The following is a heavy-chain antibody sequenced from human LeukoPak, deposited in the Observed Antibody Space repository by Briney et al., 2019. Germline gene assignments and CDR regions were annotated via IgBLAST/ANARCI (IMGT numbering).Heavy chain of an antibody. Sequence: PVKVSCKASGGTFSSYAISWVRQAPGQGLEWMGRIIPILGIANYAQKFQGRVTITADKSTSTAYMELSSLRSEDTAVYYCAAGYYYGSGTTTALFDYWGQGTLVTVSS. V-gene: IGHV1-69*04. CDR3: AAGYYYGSGTTTALFDY. D-gene: IGHD3-10*01. CDR2: IIPILGIA. J-gene: IGHJ4*02. CDR1: GGTFSSYA.